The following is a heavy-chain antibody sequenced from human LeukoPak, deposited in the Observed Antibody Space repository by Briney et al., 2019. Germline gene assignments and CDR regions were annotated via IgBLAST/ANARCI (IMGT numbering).Heavy chain of an antibody. CDR2: IYYSGST. CDR1: GGSISIYY. V-gene: IGHV4-59*01. D-gene: IGHD3-22*01. J-gene: IGHJ3*02. Sequence: SETLSLTCSVSGGSISIYYWTWIRQIPGKGLEWIGYIYYSGSTNYNPSLKSRVTISVDTSKNQFSLKLSSVTAADTAVYYCARGDYYDSSGYGDAFDIWGQGTMVTVSS. CDR3: ARGDYYDSSGYGDAFDI.